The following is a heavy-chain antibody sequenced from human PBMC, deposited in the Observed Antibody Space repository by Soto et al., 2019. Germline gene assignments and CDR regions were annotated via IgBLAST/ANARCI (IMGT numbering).Heavy chain of an antibody. CDR1: GFTFSSYA. Sequence: EVQLLESGGALVQPGGSLRLSCADTGFTFSSYAMNWVRQAPGEGLKWVSAIRAGGDSTYYAASVKGRFTISRDNSKNTMYLQMNSLRAEDTAVYYCTKPVAKFRGVVALGNYFYSGMDVWGQGTTVTVSS. J-gene: IGHJ6*02. CDR2: IRAGGDST. V-gene: IGHV3-23*01. CDR3: TKPVAKFRGVVALGNYFYSGMDV. D-gene: IGHD3-10*01.